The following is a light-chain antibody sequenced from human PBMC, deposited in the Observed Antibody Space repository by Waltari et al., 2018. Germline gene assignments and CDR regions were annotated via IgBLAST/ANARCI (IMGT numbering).Light chain of an antibody. Sequence: QSVLTQPPSASGAPGQSVTISCSGSSSNIGSNYVYWYQQLPGTAPKLLIYYTNQRPSGVPDRFSGSKSGTSASLAITGLRSDDEADYYCTTWDNSLSSLLFGGGTRLTVL. CDR1: SSNIGSNY. CDR3: TTWDNSLSSLL. J-gene: IGLJ7*01. V-gene: IGLV1-47*02. CDR2: YTN.